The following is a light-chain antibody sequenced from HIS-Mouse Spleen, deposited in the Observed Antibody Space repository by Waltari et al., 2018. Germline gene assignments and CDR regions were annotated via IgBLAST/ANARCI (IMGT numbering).Light chain of an antibody. CDR2: EDS. Sequence: SYELTQPPSASVSPGQTARSTRPGDAFPKKYAYWYQQKSGQAPVLVIYEDSKRPSGIPERFSGSSSGTMATLTISGAQVEDEADYYCYSTDSSGNHRVFGGGTKLTVL. CDR3: YSTDSSGNHRV. CDR1: AFPKKY. V-gene: IGLV3-10*01. J-gene: IGLJ2*01.